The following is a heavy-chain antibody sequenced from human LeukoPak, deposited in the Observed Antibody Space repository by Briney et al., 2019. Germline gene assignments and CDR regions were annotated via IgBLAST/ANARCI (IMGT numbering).Heavy chain of an antibody. J-gene: IGHJ4*02. CDR1: GFTLSSSA. V-gene: IGHV3-30-3*01. CDR2: ISYDGSNK. Sequence: GGSLRLSCAASGFTLSSSAMHWVRQAPDKGLEWVAVISYDGSNKYYADSVKGRFTISRDNSKNTLYLQMNSLRADDTAVYYCARGAAYDYWGQGTLVTVSS. CDR3: ARGAAYDY.